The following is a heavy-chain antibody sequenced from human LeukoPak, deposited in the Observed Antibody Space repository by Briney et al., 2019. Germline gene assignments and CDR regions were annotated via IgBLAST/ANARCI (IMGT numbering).Heavy chain of an antibody. J-gene: IGHJ6*02. D-gene: IGHD6-13*01. V-gene: IGHV3-30*18. CDR2: ISYDGSNK. Sequence: PGGSLRLSCAASGFTFSSYGMHWVRQAPGKGLEWVAVISYDGSNKYYADSVKGRFTISRDNSKNTLYLQMNSLRAEDTAVYYCAKVYSSSWSLPPYYYYYYGMDVWGQGTTVSVSS. CDR3: AKVYSSSWSLPPYYYYYYGMDV. CDR1: GFTFSSYG.